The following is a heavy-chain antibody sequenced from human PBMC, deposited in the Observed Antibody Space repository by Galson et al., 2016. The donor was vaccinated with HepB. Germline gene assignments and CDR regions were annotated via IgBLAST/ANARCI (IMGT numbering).Heavy chain of an antibody. Sequence: TLSLTCTVSGDPMTRGDYYWNWIRQYPEKGLEWIGYIYHTGSTHYNPSLKSRITISVDTSKNQFSLKLTSVTAADTGVYYCAREEMVVGGAMDVWGEGTTVTVSS. CDR1: GDPMTRGDYY. D-gene: IGHD2-8*01. V-gene: IGHV4-31*03. CDR3: AREEMVVGGAMDV. J-gene: IGHJ6*03. CDR2: IYHTGST.